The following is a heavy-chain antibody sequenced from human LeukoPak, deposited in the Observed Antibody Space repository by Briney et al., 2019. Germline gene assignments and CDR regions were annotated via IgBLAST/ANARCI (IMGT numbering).Heavy chain of an antibody. D-gene: IGHD2-15*01. CDR2: IYPGDSDT. J-gene: IGHJ4*02. CDR1: GYSFTSYW. V-gene: IGHV5-51*01. CDR3: ARYGYCSGGSCYSFDY. Sequence: GESLKISCKGSGYSFTSYWIGWVRQMPGKGLEWMGIIYPGDSDTRYSPSFQGQVTISADKSISTAYLQWSSLKASDIAMYYCARYGYCSGGSCYSFDYWGQGTLVTVSS.